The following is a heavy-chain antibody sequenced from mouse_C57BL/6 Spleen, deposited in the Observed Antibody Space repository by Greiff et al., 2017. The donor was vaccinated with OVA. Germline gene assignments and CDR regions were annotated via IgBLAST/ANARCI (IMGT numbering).Heavy chain of an antibody. CDR3: ARGVPRYYFDH. CDR2: IDPSDSYT. Sequence: QVQLQQPGAELVRPGTSVKLSCKASGYTFTSYWMHWVKQRPGQGLEWIGVIDPSDSYTNYNQKFKGKATLTVDTSSSTAYMQLSSLTSEDSAVYYCARGVPRYYFDHWGQGTTLTVSS. V-gene: IGHV1-59*01. J-gene: IGHJ2*01. CDR1: GYTFTSYW.